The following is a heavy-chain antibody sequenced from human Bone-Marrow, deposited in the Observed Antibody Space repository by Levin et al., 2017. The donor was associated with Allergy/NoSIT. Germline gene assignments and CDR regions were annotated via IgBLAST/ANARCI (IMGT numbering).Heavy chain of an antibody. Sequence: ASVKVSCKASGYTFTTHAMNWVRQAPGQGLEWMGWINTHTGNPMYARGSPGRYVFSLDISTNTAYLEISSLTAGDTAIYYGARERGYGFNYYDYGGQGTLVTVSS. CDR3: ARERGYGFNYYDY. D-gene: IGHD2-15*01. V-gene: IGHV7-4-1*02. CDR1: GYTFTTHA. CDR2: INTHTGNP. J-gene: IGHJ4*02.